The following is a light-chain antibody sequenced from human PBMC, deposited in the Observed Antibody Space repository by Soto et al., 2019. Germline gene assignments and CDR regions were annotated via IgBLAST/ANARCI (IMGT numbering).Light chain of an antibody. Sequence: EILMTQSPATLSVSPGERATLSCRASQNVNSNLAWYQQKPGQAPRLLIYVASTRATGIPARFSGSGSGTEFTLTFSSLQSEDSAVYYCQQYNNWPSWTFGQGTKVEIK. J-gene: IGKJ1*01. V-gene: IGKV3-15*01. CDR2: VAS. CDR1: QNVNSN. CDR3: QQYNNWPSWT.